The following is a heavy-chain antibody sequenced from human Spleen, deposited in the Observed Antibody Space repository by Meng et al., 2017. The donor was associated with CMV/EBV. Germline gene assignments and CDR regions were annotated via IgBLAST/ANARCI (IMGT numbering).Heavy chain of an antibody. V-gene: IGHV3-53*01. Sequence: GGSLRLSCGASGFIVGSNYMSWVRQAPGKGLEWVSIIYNDGTIYYADSVKGRFTISRDNYKNTVFVQMNSLRVEDTALYYCARGRYGMDVWGRGTTVTVSS. CDR1: GFIVGSNY. CDR2: IYNDGTI. J-gene: IGHJ6*02. CDR3: ARGRYGMDV.